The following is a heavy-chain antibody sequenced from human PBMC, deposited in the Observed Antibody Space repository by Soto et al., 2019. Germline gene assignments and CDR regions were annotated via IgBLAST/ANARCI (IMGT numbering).Heavy chain of an antibody. CDR2: IYYSGST. CDR1: GGSISSYY. CDR3: ARVARYYDSSGYYDY. D-gene: IGHD3-22*01. V-gene: IGHV4-59*01. Sequence: QVQLQESGPGLVKPSETLSLTCTVSGGSISSYYWSWIRQPPGKGLEWIGYIYYSGSTNYNPSLNRRDTRAVDTSKNQFSLKLSSVTAADTAVYYCARVARYYDSSGYYDYWGQGTLVTVSS. J-gene: IGHJ4*02.